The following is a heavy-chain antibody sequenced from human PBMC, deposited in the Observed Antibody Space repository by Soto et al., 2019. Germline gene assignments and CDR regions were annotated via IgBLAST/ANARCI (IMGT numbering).Heavy chain of an antibody. CDR1: GFSFSDYA. J-gene: IGHJ5*01. CDR3: AKGPDGSGYYHNWFDS. CDR2: ISRTGDSA. Sequence: EVHLWESGGALLQPGGCLTLSCAASGFSFSDYAMSWVRQAPGKGLEWVSSISRTGDSAYSADYVKGRFAFYRDSSKNRLSLQMNGLRVDDTAVYYCAKGPDGSGYYHNWFDSWGQGTLITVSS. D-gene: IGHD3-22*01. V-gene: IGHV3-23*01.